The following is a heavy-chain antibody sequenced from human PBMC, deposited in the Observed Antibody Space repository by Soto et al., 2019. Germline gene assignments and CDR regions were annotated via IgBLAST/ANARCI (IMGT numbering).Heavy chain of an antibody. CDR1: GFTFSSYG. J-gene: IGHJ4*01. Sequence: GGSLRLSCAASGFTFSSYGMHWVRQAPGKGLEWVAVIWYDGSNKYYADSVKGRFTISRDNSKNTLYLQMNSLRAEDTAVYYCAKEPNDFGDCSWADPQNFDFWGQGTLVTVSS. CDR3: AKEPNDFGDCSWADPQNFDF. V-gene: IGHV3-33*06. D-gene: IGHD4-17*01. CDR2: IWYDGSNK.